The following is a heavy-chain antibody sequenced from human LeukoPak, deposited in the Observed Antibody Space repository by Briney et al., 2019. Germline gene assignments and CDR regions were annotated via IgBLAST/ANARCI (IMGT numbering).Heavy chain of an antibody. CDR1: GFTFSSYA. Sequence: GGSLRLSCAASGFTFSSYAMHRVRQAPGKGLEYVSAISSNGGSTYYANSVKGRFTISRDNARNSLYLQMNSLRAEDTAVYYCARDRDWNSGFDYWGQGTLVTVSS. CDR2: ISSNGGST. CDR3: ARDRDWNSGFDY. V-gene: IGHV3-64*01. D-gene: IGHD1-7*01. J-gene: IGHJ4*02.